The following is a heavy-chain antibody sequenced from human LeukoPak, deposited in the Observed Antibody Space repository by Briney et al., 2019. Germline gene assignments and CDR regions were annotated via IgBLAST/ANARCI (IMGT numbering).Heavy chain of an antibody. Sequence: SETLSLTCTVSGGSISSYYWSWIRQPAGKGLEWIGRIYTSGSTNYNPSLKSRVTISVDTSKNQFSLKLSSVTAADTAVYYCARDNQGNGDYLRYNWFDPWGQGTLVTVSS. J-gene: IGHJ5*02. D-gene: IGHD4-17*01. CDR2: IYTSGST. CDR1: GGSISSYY. CDR3: ARDNQGNGDYLRYNWFDP. V-gene: IGHV4-4*07.